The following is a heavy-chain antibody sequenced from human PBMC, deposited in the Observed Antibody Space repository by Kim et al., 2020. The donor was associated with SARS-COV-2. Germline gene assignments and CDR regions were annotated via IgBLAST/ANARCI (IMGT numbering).Heavy chain of an antibody. Sequence: SETLSLTCAVYGGSFSGYYWTWIRQPPGKGLEWIGEINHSGSANYNPSLKSRVTLSLDTSKNQFSLKLSSVTAADTAVYYCARGLSSITMIVVVFIGGIYGMDAWGQGTTVTVSS. J-gene: IGHJ6*02. CDR1: GGSFSGYY. CDR2: INHSGSA. D-gene: IGHD3-22*01. CDR3: ARGLSSITMIVVVFIGGIYGMDA. V-gene: IGHV4-34*01.